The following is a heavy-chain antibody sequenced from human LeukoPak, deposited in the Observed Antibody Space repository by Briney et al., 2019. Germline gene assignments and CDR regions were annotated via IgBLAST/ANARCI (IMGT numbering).Heavy chain of an antibody. V-gene: IGHV1-2*02. CDR3: ARGRTTMVRGVISKPDY. Sequence: ASVKVSCTSSGYTFTGYYMHWVRQAPGQGLEWMGWINPNSGGTNYAQKFQGRVTMTRDTSISTAYMELSRLRSDDTAVYYCARGRTTMVRGVISKPDYWGQGTLVTVSS. J-gene: IGHJ4*02. CDR1: GYTFTGYY. D-gene: IGHD3-10*01. CDR2: INPNSGGT.